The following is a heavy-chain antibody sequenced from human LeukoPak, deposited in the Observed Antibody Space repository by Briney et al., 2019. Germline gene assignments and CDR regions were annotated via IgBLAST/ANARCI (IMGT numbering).Heavy chain of an antibody. D-gene: IGHD3-9*01. Sequence: PGGSLRLSCAACGFTFSSYDMHWVRQATGKGLEWVSVIGTAGDTYYPGSVKGQFTISRENAKNSLYLQMNSLRAGDTAVYYCAAIFCLVIHYLDYWGQGTLVTVSS. CDR3: AAIFCLVIHYLDY. CDR2: IGTAGDT. J-gene: IGHJ4*02. V-gene: IGHV3-13*03. CDR1: GFTFSSYD.